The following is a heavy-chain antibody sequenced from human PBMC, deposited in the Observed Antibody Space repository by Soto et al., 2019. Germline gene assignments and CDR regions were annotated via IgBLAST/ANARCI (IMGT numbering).Heavy chain of an antibody. CDR2: IDPRDPHT. D-gene: IGHD5-18*01. V-gene: IGHV5-10-1*01. CDR3: PTQLYESDTGPNFQSYFDY. CDR1: GYSFAGHG. J-gene: IGHJ4*02. Sequence: GESLKISCKGSGYSFAGHGVTWVRHKPRKHLEWMGRIDPRDPHTYYSPSVRGHVTISVTKSITTVFLQLSSLTASDTAMYYCPTQLYESDTGPNFQSYFDYWGQGAPVTVSS.